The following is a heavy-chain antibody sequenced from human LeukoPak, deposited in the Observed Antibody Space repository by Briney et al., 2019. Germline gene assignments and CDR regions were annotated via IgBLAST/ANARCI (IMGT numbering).Heavy chain of an antibody. D-gene: IGHD2-2*01. CDR1: GGSINSYC. CDR3: AGGHCTTTTCNSYYGMDV. V-gene: IGHV4-4*07. Sequence: SETLSLTCTVSGGSINSYCWNWIRQPAGKGLEWIGHICFSGSTNSNPSLRSRVTMSVDTSKNQLSLRLNSVTAADTAVYYCAGGHCTTTTCNSYYGMDVWGQGTTVTVSS. CDR2: ICFSGST. J-gene: IGHJ6*02.